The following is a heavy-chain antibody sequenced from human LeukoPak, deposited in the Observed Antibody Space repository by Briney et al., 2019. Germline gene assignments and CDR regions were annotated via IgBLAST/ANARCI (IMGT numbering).Heavy chain of an antibody. CDR2: ISATGGTT. Sequence: GGSLRLSCVASGFTFNTYNMSWVRQAPGKGLEWVSAISATGGTTYYADSVKGRFTISRDNSKNTLYLQMNSLRAEDTAIYYCAKNGDRGAYCSGGSCYPYYYYYIDVWGKGTTVTISS. V-gene: IGHV3-23*01. J-gene: IGHJ6*03. D-gene: IGHD2-15*01. CDR1: GFTFNTYN. CDR3: AKNGDRGAYCSGGSCYPYYYYYIDV.